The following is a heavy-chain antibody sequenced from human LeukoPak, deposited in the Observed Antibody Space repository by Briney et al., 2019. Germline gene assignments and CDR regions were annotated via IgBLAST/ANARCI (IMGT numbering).Heavy chain of an antibody. J-gene: IGHJ4*02. D-gene: IGHD3-3*01. Sequence: SETLSLTCAVYGGSFSSYYWSWIRQPAGKGLEWIGRIYTSGSTNYNPSLKSRVTMSVDTSKNQFSLKLSSVTAADTAVYYCAVTYDFWSGYFDYWGQGTLVTVSS. CDR1: GGSFSSYY. CDR2: IYTSGST. V-gene: IGHV4-59*10. CDR3: AVTYDFWSGYFDY.